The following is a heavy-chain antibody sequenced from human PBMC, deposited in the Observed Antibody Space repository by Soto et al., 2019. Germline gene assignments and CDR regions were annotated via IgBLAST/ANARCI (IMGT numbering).Heavy chain of an antibody. CDR1: GGSFSGYY. CDR3: ARIECCELTRTGQYYLDY. V-gene: IGHV4-34*01. Sequence: PSETLSLTCAVYGGSFSGYYWSWIRQPPGKGLEWIGEINHSGSTNYNPSLKSRVTISVDTSKNQFSLKLSSVTAADTAVYYCARIECCELTRTGQYYLDYWAQGTLVTVSS. CDR2: INHSGST. J-gene: IGHJ4*02. D-gene: IGHD1-26*01.